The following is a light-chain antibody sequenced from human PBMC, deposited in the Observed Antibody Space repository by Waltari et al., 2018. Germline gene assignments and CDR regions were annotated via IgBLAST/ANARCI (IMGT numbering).Light chain of an antibody. CDR1: TSDVGNYDL. CDR2: EVI. J-gene: IGLJ1*01. CDR3: CSYAGLGTYV. V-gene: IGLV2-23*02. Sequence: QSALTQPASVSGTPGQALTISCTGTTSDVGNYDLVSWYPQHPGKAPKLLICEVIKRPSGVSRRFSGSKSGNTASLTISGLQAEDEADYYCCSYAGLGTYVFGSGTKVTVL.